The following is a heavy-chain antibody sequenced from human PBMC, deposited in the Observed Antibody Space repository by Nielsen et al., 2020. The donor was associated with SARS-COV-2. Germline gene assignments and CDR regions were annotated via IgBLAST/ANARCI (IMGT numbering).Heavy chain of an antibody. J-gene: IGHJ2*01. Sequence: SETLSLTCTVSGYSISSSYYWGWIRQPPGKGLEWIGSIYYSGSTYYNPSLKSRVTISVDTSKNQFSLKLSSVTAADTAVYYCARPVMFRAYCGGDCYGYFDLWGRGTLVTVSS. CDR1: GYSISSSYY. D-gene: IGHD2-21*02. CDR3: ARPVMFRAYCGGDCYGYFDL. CDR2: IYYSGST. V-gene: IGHV4-39*01.